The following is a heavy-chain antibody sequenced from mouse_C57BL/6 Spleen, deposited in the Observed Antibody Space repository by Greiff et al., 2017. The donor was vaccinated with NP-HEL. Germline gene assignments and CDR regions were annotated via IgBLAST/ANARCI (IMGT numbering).Heavy chain of an antibody. V-gene: IGHV1-63*01. CDR3: ARAHGSSPYFDY. CDR2: IYPGGGYT. D-gene: IGHD1-1*01. Sequence: QVQLQQSGAELVRPGTSVKMSCKASGYTFTNYWIGWAKQRPGHGLEWIGDIYPGGGYTNYTEKFKGKATLTADKSSSTAYMQLSSLTSEDSAIYYCARAHGSSPYFDYWGQGTTLTVSA. J-gene: IGHJ2*01. CDR1: GYTFTNYW.